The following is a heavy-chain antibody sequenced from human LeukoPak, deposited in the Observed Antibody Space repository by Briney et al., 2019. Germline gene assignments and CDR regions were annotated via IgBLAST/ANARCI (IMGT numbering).Heavy chain of an antibody. CDR3: ARENWNYAYMDV. CDR2: IYSSGST. V-gene: IGHV4-59*11. CDR1: GCGISSQY. Sequence: SDTLSLTCTGSGCGISSQYWSWIRQPPAKELEGMGYIYSSGSTNYNPSLKSRVTISVDTSKNQFSLKLSSVTAADTAVYYCARENWNYAYMDVWGKGTTVTVSS. D-gene: IGHD1-1*01. J-gene: IGHJ6*03.